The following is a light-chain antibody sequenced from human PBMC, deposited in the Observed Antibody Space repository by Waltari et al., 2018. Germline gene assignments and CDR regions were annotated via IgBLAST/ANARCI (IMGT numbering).Light chain of an antibody. J-gene: IGKJ4*01. Sequence: DIQMTQSPYSLSASVGDRVTITCQASQDISNYLNWYQQKLGKAPKLLIYHASNLEAGVPSRFSGSGSGTDFTFTINSLQPEDIATYYCHQYDNLPLTFGGGTQVENK. CDR3: HQYDNLPLT. CDR2: HAS. V-gene: IGKV1-33*01. CDR1: QDISNY.